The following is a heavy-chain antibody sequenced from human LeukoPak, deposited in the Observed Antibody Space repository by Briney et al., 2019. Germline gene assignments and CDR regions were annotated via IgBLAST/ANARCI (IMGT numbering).Heavy chain of an antibody. CDR1: GGSISSGGYY. V-gene: IGHV4-31*03. J-gene: IGHJ5*02. D-gene: IGHD3-16*01. CDR3: ARSQGGLNWSYP. CDR2: IYYSGST. Sequence: PSETLSLTCTVSGGSISSGGYYWSWIRQHPGKGLEWIGYIYYSGSTYYNPSLKSRVTISVDTSKNQFSLKLSSVTAADTAVYYCARSQGGLNWSYPWGQGTLVTVSS.